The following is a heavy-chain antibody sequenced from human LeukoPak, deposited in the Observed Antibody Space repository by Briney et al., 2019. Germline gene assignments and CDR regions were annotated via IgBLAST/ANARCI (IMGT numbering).Heavy chain of an antibody. CDR2: IGSSGTTI. D-gene: IGHD6-19*01. CDR1: GFPFSIYE. V-gene: IGHV3-48*03. J-gene: IGHJ4*02. CDR3: ALLAVASDFDY. Sequence: GGSLRLFCAVSGFPFSIYEMNWVRQAPGKGLEGVSNIGSSGTTIYYADSVKGRFSISRDNAKSSLYLQMNSLRVEDTAVYYCALLAVASDFDYWGQGALVTVSS.